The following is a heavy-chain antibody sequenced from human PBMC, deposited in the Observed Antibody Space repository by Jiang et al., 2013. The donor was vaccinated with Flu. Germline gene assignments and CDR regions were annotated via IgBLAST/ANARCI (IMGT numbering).Heavy chain of an antibody. D-gene: IGHD2-8*01. Sequence: QLVESGGGLVQPGRSLRLSCTASGFSFGDYAVSWLRQAPGRGLEWVGFIRNKLYRGTTDYAASVKGRFTISRDDSKSIAYLQMSGLKTEDTAVYYCTRDLVRDVILIQTTYFDYWGQGALVTVSS. V-gene: IGHV3-49*03. CDR1: GFSFGDYA. J-gene: IGHJ4*02. CDR3: TRDLVRDVILIQTTYFDY. CDR2: IRNKLYRGTT.